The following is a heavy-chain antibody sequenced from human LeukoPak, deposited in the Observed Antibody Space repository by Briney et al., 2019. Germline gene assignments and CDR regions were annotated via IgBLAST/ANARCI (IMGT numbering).Heavy chain of an antibody. D-gene: IGHD3-22*01. Sequence: GESLRISCKGSGYSFTSYWISWVRQMPGKGLEWMGRIDPSDSYINYSPSFQGHVTISADKSISTAYLQWSSLKASDTAMYYCARLPHYYDISGSFGVVPFDPWGHGTRVTVSS. V-gene: IGHV5-10-1*01. CDR2: IDPSDSYI. CDR3: ARLPHYYDISGSFGVVPFDP. CDR1: GYSFTSYW. J-gene: IGHJ5*02.